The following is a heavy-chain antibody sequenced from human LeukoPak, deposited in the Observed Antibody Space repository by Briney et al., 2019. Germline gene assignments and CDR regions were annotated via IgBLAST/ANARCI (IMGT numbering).Heavy chain of an antibody. CDR2: IDSGGST. D-gene: IGHD3-22*01. CDR3: ARTGDSSGYYPFDY. J-gene: IGHJ4*02. V-gene: IGHV3-53*01. Sequence: GGSLRLSCAASGFTVSSNYMSWVRQAPGKGLEWVSVIDSGGSTYYADSVKGRFTIARDNSKNSLYLQINSLRDEDTAVYYCARTGDSSGYYPFDYWGQGALVTVSS. CDR1: GFTVSSNY.